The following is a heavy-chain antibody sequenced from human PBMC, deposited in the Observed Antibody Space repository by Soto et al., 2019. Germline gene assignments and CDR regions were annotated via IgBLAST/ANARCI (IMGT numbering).Heavy chain of an antibody. D-gene: IGHD2-2*01. J-gene: IGHJ4*02. Sequence: QVQLVQSGAEVKKPGASVKVSCKASGYTFTSYAMHWVRQAPEQRLEWMGWINAGNGNTKYSQKFQGRVTITRDTSASTAYMELSSLRSEDTAVYYCARTLGYCSSTSCLPDYWGQGTLVTVSS. CDR3: ARTLGYCSSTSCLPDY. CDR2: INAGNGNT. CDR1: GYTFTSYA. V-gene: IGHV1-3*01.